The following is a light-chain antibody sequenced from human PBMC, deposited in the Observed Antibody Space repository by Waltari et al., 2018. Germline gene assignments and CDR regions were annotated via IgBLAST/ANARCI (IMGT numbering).Light chain of an antibody. Sequence: ETVLTQSPATLSFSPGARATFSCRASQNIYSYLAWYQQKPGQALRFLIFDAFNRPTGIPARFSGSRSGTDFNLTISSLESEDFAIYYCQQRRNWPWTFGQGTRVEIK. V-gene: IGKV3-11*01. CDR2: DAF. J-gene: IGKJ1*01. CDR3: QQRRNWPWT. CDR1: QNIYSY.